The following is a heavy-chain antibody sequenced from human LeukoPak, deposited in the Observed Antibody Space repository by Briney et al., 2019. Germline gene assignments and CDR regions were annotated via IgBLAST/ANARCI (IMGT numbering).Heavy chain of an antibody. CDR3: TRANFIAVAGTFDY. J-gene: IGHJ4*02. V-gene: IGHV3-49*03. CDR2: IRSKAYGGTT. CDR1: GFTFGDYA. D-gene: IGHD6-19*01. Sequence: GGSLRLSCTASGFTFGDYAMSWFRQAPGKGLEWVGFIRSKAYGGTTEYAASVKGRFTISRDDSKSIAYLQMNSLKTEDTAVYYCTRANFIAVAGTFDYWGRGTLVTVSS.